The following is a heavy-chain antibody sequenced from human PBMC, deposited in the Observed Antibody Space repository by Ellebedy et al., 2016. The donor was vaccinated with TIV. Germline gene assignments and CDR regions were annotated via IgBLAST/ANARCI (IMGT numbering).Heavy chain of an antibody. J-gene: IGHJ5*01. CDR1: GFSFRSYW. CDR3: ARRGSYGDYAVQINSWFDS. V-gene: IGHV3-7*01. Sequence: GESLKISCAALGFSFRSYWMSWVRQAPGKGLEWVANMRGDSAKSYVASVKGRFTISRDNGKNSLYLQMHSLRPEDTAVYYCARRGSYGDYAVQINSWFDSWGQGTLVTVSS. D-gene: IGHD4-17*01. CDR2: MRGDSAK.